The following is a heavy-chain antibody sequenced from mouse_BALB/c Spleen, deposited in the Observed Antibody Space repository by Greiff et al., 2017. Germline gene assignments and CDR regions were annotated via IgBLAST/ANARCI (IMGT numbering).Heavy chain of an antibody. CDR1: GFTFSSYA. J-gene: IGHJ2*01. D-gene: IGHD1-1*01. CDR3: ARGLLLRTLDY. V-gene: IGHV5-6-5*01. Sequence: EVQLVESGGGLVKPGGSLKLSCAASGFTFSSYAMSWVRQTPEKRLEWVASISSGGSTYYPDSVKGRFTISRDNARNILYLQMSSLRSEDTAMYYCARGLLLRTLDYWGQGTTLTVSS. CDR2: ISSGGST.